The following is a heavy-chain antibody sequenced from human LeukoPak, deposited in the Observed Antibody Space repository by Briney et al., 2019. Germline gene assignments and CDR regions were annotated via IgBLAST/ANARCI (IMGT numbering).Heavy chain of an antibody. Sequence: SETLSLTCAVYGGSFSGYYWSWIRQPPGKGLEWIGEINHSGSTNYNPSLKSRVTISVDTSKNQFSLKLGSVTAADTAVYYCARESPATPLTFDIWGQGTMVTVSS. CDR2: INHSGST. D-gene: IGHD2-15*01. J-gene: IGHJ3*02. CDR1: GGSFSGYY. V-gene: IGHV4-34*01. CDR3: ARESPATPLTFDI.